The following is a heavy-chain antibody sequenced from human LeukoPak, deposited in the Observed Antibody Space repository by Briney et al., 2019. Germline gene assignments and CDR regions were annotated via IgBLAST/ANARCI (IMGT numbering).Heavy chain of an antibody. V-gene: IGHV1-69*04. CDR3: ARGGGDYGYYGMDV. D-gene: IGHD4-17*01. CDR1: GGTFSSYA. J-gene: IGHJ6*02. CDR2: IIPILGIA. Sequence: GASVKVSCKASGGTFSSYAISWVRQAPGQGLEWMGRIIPILGIANYAQKFQGRVTITADKSTSTAYMELSSLRSEDTAVYYCARGGGDYGYYGMDVWGQGTTVTVSS.